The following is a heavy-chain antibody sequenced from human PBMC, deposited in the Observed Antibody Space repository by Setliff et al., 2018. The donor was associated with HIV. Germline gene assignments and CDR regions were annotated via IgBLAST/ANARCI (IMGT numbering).Heavy chain of an antibody. CDR3: ARADYDGGSYYLDS. J-gene: IGHJ4*02. V-gene: IGHV4-59*01. CDR2: VYYTGIT. CDR1: GASISNYY. D-gene: IGHD2-15*01. Sequence: PSETLSLTCTVSGASISNYYWSWIRQPPGRGLEWIGYVYYTGITTYNPSLDSRVTMSVDTSKNHFSLRLISVTAADTALYYCARADYDGGSYYLDSWDQGTLVTVSS.